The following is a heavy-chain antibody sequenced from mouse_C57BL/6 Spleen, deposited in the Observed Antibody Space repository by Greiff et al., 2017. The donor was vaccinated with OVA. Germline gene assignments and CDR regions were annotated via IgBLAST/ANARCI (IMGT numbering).Heavy chain of an antibody. Sequence: QVQLKESGAELVRPGTSVKVSCKASGYAFTNYLIEWVKQRPGQGLEWIGVINPGSGGTNYNEKFKGKATLTADKSSSTAYMQLSSLTSEDSAVYFCARAPNFTLYDGYYEAWFAYWGQGTLVTVSA. J-gene: IGHJ3*01. D-gene: IGHD2-3*01. V-gene: IGHV1-54*01. CDR2: INPGSGGT. CDR1: GYAFTNYL. CDR3: ARAPNFTLYDGYYEAWFAY.